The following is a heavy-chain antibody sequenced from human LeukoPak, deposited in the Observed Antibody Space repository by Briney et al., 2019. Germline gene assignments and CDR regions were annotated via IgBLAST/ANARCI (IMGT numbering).Heavy chain of an antibody. Sequence: ASVKVSCKASGYTFTSYDINWVRQATGQGLEWLGWMNPNSGNTGYAQKFQGRVTMTRNTSISTAYMELSSLRSEDTAVYYCARSSSSSPYYYYYYMDVWGKGTTVTVSS. V-gene: IGHV1-8*01. CDR2: MNPNSGNT. J-gene: IGHJ6*03. CDR1: GYTFTSYD. CDR3: ARSSSSSPYYYYYYMDV. D-gene: IGHD6-6*01.